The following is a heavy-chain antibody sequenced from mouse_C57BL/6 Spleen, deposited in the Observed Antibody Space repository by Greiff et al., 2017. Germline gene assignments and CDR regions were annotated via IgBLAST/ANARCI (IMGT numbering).Heavy chain of an antibody. Sequence: VQLQQPGAELVKPGASVKLSCKASGYTFTSYWMHWVKQRPGQGLEWIGGIHPSDSDTNYNQKFKGKATLTVDKSSSTAYMQLSSLTSEDSAVYYCARDGDLDYWGQGTTLTVSS. CDR1: GYTFTSYW. V-gene: IGHV1-74*01. J-gene: IGHJ2*01. CDR2: IHPSDSDT. CDR3: ARDGDLDY. D-gene: IGHD1-1*01.